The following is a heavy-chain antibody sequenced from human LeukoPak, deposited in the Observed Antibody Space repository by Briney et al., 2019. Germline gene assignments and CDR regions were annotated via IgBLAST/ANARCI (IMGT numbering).Heavy chain of an antibody. CDR3: AKPDYDSSGYRYYFDY. J-gene: IGHJ4*02. D-gene: IGHD3-22*01. CDR1: GFSFSTYA. CDR2: ITGSGGNT. V-gene: IGHV3-23*01. Sequence: GGSLRLSCAASGFSFSTYAMSWVRQAPGKGLEWVSSITGSGGNTYYADSVKGRFTISRDNSKNTLYLQMNSLRAEDTAVYYCAKPDYDSSGYRYYFDYWGQGTLVTVSS.